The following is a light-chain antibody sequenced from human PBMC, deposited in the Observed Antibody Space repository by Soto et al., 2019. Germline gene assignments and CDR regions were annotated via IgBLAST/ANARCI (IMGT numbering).Light chain of an antibody. V-gene: IGLV1-44*01. J-gene: IGLJ1*01. CDR2: SND. Sequence: QSVLTQPPSASGAPGQRVTISCSGSRFNIGSNTVNWYQQLPGTAPKLLIYSNDQRPSGVPDRFSGSKSGTSASLAISGLQSEDEADYYCAAWDDRLNAYVFGTGTKLTVL. CDR3: AAWDDRLNAYV. CDR1: RFNIGSNT.